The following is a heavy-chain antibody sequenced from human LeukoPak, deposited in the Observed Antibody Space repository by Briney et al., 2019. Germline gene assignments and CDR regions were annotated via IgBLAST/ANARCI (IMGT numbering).Heavy chain of an antibody. Sequence: ASVKVSCKASGYTFTSYYMHWVRQAPGQGLEWMGLINPSGGSTSYAQKFQGRVTMTRDMSTSTVYMELSSLRSEDTAVYYCARDHQYGDYDGTFDYWGQGTLVTVSS. CDR2: INPSGGST. CDR3: ARDHQYGDYDGTFDY. D-gene: IGHD4-17*01. V-gene: IGHV1-46*01. J-gene: IGHJ4*02. CDR1: GYTFTSYY.